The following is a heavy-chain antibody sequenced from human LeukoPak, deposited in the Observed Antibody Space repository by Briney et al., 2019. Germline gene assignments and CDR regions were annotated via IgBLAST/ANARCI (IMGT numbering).Heavy chain of an antibody. CDR3: ARDFGDIRAVADRDAFDI. CDR1: GGSISSYY. D-gene: IGHD6-19*01. V-gene: IGHV4-4*07. Sequence: SETLSLTCTVSGGSISSYYWSWIRQPAGKGLGWIGRIYTSGSTNYNPSLKSRVTMSVDTSKNQFSLKLSSVTAADTAVYYCARDFGDIRAVADRDAFDIWGQGTMVTVSS. CDR2: IYTSGST. J-gene: IGHJ3*02.